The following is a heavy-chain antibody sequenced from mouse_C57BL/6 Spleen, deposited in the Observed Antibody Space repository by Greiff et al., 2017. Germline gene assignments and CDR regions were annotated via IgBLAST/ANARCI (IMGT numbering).Heavy chain of an antibody. CDR3: ARGRSGLYYFDY. Sequence: QVQLKESGAELARPGASVKLSCKASGYTFTSYGISWVKQRTGQGLEWIGEIYPRSGNTYYNEKFKGKATLTADKSSSTAYMELRSLTSEDSAVYFCARGRSGLYYFDYWGQGTTLTVSS. CDR1: GYTFTSYG. V-gene: IGHV1-81*01. CDR2: IYPRSGNT. D-gene: IGHD3-2*02. J-gene: IGHJ2*01.